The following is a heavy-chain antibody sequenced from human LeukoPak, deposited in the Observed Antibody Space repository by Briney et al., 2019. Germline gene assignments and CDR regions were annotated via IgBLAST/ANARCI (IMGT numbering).Heavy chain of an antibody. J-gene: IGHJ6*02. CDR1: GGSISSNY. CDR3: ARDTYSSTYYYYGMDV. CDR2: IYSGGST. V-gene: IGHV3-53*01. D-gene: IGHD6-13*01. Sequence: PSETLSLTCTVSGGSISSNYMSWVRQAPGKGLEWVSVIYSGGSTYYADSVKGRFTISRDNSKNTLYLQMNSLRAEDTAVYYCARDTYSSTYYYYGMDVWGQGTTVTVSS.